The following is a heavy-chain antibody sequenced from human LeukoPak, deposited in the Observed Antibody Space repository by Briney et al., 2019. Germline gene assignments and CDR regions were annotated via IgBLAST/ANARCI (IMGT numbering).Heavy chain of an antibody. CDR3: ATSLTDSSTSCYDY. J-gene: IGHJ4*02. Sequence: GGSLRLSCAASGFTFSTYSMNWVRQAPGKGLEWVSYISSSISTMYYADSVEGRFTISRDNAKTSLYLQMNSLRAEDTAVYYCATSLTDSSTSCYDYWGQGTLVTVSS. D-gene: IGHD2-2*01. V-gene: IGHV3-48*01. CDR2: ISSSISTM. CDR1: GFTFSTYS.